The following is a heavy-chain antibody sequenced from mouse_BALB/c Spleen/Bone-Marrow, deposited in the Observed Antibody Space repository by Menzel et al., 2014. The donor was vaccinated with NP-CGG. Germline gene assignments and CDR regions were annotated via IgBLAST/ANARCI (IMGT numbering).Heavy chain of an antibody. CDR3: ARSDGFDY. V-gene: IGHV1S137*01. J-gene: IGHJ2*01. Sequence: VKLVESGAELVRPGVSVKTSCKGSGYTFTDYALHWVKQSHAKSLEWIGIISTYYGDASYNQKFKGKATMTVDKSSSTAYMELARLTSEDSAIYYCARSDGFDYWGQGTTLTVSS. CDR2: ISTYYGDA. CDR1: GYTFTDYA. D-gene: IGHD2-3*01.